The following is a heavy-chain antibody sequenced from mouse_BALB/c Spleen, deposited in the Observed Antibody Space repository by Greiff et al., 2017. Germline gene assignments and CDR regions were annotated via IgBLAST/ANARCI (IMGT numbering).Heavy chain of an antibody. CDR3: ARGWFPDY. Sequence: VQLKQSGPGLVKPSQSLSLTCTVTGYSITSDYAWNWIRQFPGNKLEWMGHISYSGSTSYNPSLKSRISITRDTSKNQFFLQLNSVTTEDTATYYCARGWFPDYWGQGTTLTVSS. CDR1: GYSITSDYA. D-gene: IGHD2-3*01. V-gene: IGHV3-2*02. CDR2: ISYSGST. J-gene: IGHJ2*01.